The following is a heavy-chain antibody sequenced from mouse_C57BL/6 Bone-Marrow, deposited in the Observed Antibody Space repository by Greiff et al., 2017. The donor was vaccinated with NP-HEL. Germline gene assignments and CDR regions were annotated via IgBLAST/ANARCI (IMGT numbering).Heavy chain of an antibody. D-gene: IGHD1-1*01. Sequence: QVQLQQPGAELVKPGASVKLSCKASGYTFTSYWMHWVKQRPGQGLEWIGMIHPNSGSTNYNEKFKSKSTLTVDKSSRTAYMQLSSLTSEDSAVYDCARFTLYWYAIDYWGQGTSVTVSS. CDR2: IHPNSGST. CDR3: ARFTLYWYAIDY. J-gene: IGHJ4*01. CDR1: GYTFTSYW. V-gene: IGHV1-64*01.